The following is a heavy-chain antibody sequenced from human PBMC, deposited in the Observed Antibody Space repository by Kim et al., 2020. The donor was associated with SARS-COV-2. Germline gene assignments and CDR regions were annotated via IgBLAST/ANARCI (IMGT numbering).Heavy chain of an antibody. J-gene: IGHJ5*02. D-gene: IGHD3-10*01. Sequence: PSFQGQVTISADKSISTAYLQWSSLKASDTAMYYCARLTMVRGVIIKIDPWGQGTLVTVSS. CDR3: ARLTMVRGVIIKIDP. V-gene: IGHV5-51*01.